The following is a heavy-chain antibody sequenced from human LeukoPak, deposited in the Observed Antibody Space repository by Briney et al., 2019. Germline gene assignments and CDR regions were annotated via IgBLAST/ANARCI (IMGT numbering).Heavy chain of an antibody. D-gene: IGHD6-13*01. CDR2: NYTSGST. J-gene: IGHJ3*02. Sequence: PSETLSLTCTVSGGSISSYYWSWIRQPAGKGLEWIGRNYTSGSTNYNPSLKSRVTMSVDTSKNQFSLKLSSVTAADTAVYYCARDPLSAHSSWYLRGAFDIWGQGTMVTVSS. CDR1: GGSISSYY. V-gene: IGHV4-4*07. CDR3: ARDPLSAHSSWYLRGAFDI.